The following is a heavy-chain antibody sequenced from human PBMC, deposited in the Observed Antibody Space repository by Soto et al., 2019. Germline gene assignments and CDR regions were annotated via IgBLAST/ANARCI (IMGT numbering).Heavy chain of an antibody. CDR2: IIPIVGLT. V-gene: IGHV1-69*02. D-gene: IGHD2-8*02. CDR3: ARPTGGHDAGGNYMDV. Sequence: QVQLLQSGSEVKKPGSSVKVSCRASGGSLSSYPVTWVRQAPGQGLEWMGRIIPIVGLTNYAQKFQGRVTITADKSTSTPYMELRCLRSDDTAVYYCARPTGGHDAGGNYMDVWGKGTTVIVSS. J-gene: IGHJ6*03. CDR1: GGSLSSYP.